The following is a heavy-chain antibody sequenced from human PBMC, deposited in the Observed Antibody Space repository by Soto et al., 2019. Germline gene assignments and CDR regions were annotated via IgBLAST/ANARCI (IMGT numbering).Heavy chain of an antibody. CDR3: TRGPRASSGGTGAY. J-gene: IGHJ1*01. D-gene: IGHD2-2*01. CDR1: GFSFDSYW. V-gene: IGHV3-74*01. CDR2: IDYDGTTT. Sequence: GGSLRLSCAASGFSFDSYWMHWVRQAPGQGPMWVSRIDYDGTTTNYADSVKGRFTISRDNAKSTLYLQMNSLRPEDTAVYYCTRGPRASSGGTGAYWGKGTLVTVSS.